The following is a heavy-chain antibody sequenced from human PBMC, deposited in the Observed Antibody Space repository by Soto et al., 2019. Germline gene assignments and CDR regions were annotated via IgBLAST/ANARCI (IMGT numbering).Heavy chain of an antibody. J-gene: IGHJ6*03. D-gene: IGHD3-3*01. CDR3: ARDPPGVFGYYMDV. V-gene: IGHV1-3*01. CDR2: INPDGGYT. Sequence: QVQLVQSGAEVKKPGASVRVSCKVSGYTFTTHSLNWVRQAPGQSLEWMGWINPDGGYTKYAQNFQDRVTITRDTSASTAYLELSSLRSEDTAIYYCARDPPGVFGYYMDVWGKGTTVIVSS. CDR1: GYTFTTHS.